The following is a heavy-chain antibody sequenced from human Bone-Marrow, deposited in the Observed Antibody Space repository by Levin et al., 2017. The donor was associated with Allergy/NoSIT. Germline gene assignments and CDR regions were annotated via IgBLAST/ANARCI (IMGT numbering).Heavy chain of an antibody. Sequence: GGSLRLSCKASGYTLTRYAMNWVRQAPGQGLEWMGWINTNTGNSTYAQGFTGRFVLSLDTSVSTAYLQISSLKAEDTAVYYCARHPPFVYGDYYYYGMDVWGQGTTVTVSS. J-gene: IGHJ6*02. CDR1: GYTLTRYA. D-gene: IGHD4-17*01. CDR3: ARHPPFVYGDYYYYGMDV. V-gene: IGHV7-4-1*02. CDR2: INTNTGNS.